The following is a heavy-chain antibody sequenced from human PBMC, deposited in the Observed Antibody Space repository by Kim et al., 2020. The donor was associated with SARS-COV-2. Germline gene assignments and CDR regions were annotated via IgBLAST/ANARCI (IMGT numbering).Heavy chain of an antibody. CDR3: AKPRDSSGYDWVDWFDP. D-gene: IGHD3-22*01. V-gene: IGHV3-30*18. Sequence: GGSLRLSCAASGFTFSSYGMHWVRQAPGKGLEWVAVISYDGSNKYYADSVKGRFTISRDNSKNTLYLQMNSLRAEDTAVYYCAKPRDSSGYDWVDWFDPWGQGTLVTVSS. CDR1: GFTFSSYG. CDR2: ISYDGSNK. J-gene: IGHJ5*02.